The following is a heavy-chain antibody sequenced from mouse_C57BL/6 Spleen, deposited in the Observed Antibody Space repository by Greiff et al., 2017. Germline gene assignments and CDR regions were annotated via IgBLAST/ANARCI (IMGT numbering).Heavy chain of an antibody. J-gene: IGHJ4*01. Sequence: QVQLQESGPELVKPGASVKISCKASGYAFSSSWMNWVKQRPGKGLEWIGRIYPGDGDTNYNEKFKGKATLTADKSSSTAYMQLSSLTSEDSAVYFCARGRDYAMDYWGQGTSVTVSS. CDR3: ARGRDYAMDY. V-gene: IGHV1-82*01. CDR1: GYAFSSSW. CDR2: IYPGDGDT.